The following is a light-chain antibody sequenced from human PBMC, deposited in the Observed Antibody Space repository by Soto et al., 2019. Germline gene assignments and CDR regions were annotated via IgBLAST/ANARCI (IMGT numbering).Light chain of an antibody. CDR3: QQYDNSPIT. Sequence: EIVMTQSPATLSVSPGERATLSCRASQSVSNNLAWYQQKPGQAPRLLIYGASSRATGIPDRFSGTGSETDFTLTISRLEPEDFAVYYCQQYDNSPITFGQGTRLEI. CDR1: QSVSNN. J-gene: IGKJ5*01. V-gene: IGKV3-20*01. CDR2: GAS.